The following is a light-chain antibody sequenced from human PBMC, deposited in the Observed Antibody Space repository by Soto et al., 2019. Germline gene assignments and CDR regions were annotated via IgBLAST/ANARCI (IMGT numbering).Light chain of an antibody. CDR2: DAS. CDR3: QQYNSYLLT. J-gene: IGKJ3*01. Sequence: DIQMTQSPSTLSASVGDRVTITCRASQSISRSLAWYQQKPGKAPNLLIYDASSLESGVPSRFSGSGFGTEFTLTISSXQPDDFATYYCQQYNSYLLTFGPGTKVDTK. CDR1: QSISRS. V-gene: IGKV1-5*01.